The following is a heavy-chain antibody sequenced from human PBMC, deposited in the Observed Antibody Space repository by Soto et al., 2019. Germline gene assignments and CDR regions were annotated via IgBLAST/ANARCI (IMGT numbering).Heavy chain of an antibody. V-gene: IGHV1-18*01. CDR2: ISAYNGNT. J-gene: IGHJ4*02. CDR1: GYTFTSYG. Sequence: QVQLVQSGAEVKKPGASVKVSCKASGYTFTSYGISWVRQAPGQGLEWMGWISAYNGNTNYAQKLQGRVTMTTDTSTRKAYMELRSLRSDDTAVYYCARKPLFFQLVVGGLFDYWGQGTLVTVSS. D-gene: IGHD6-6*01. CDR3: ARKPLFFQLVVGGLFDY.